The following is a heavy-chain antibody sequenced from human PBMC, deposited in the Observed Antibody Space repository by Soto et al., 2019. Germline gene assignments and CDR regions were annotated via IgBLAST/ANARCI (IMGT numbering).Heavy chain of an antibody. CDR1: GYTFTSYA. D-gene: IGHD3-10*01. CDR2: INAGNGNT. CDR3: TRDMGFGVADY. Sequence: QVQLVQSGAEVKKPGASVKVSCKASGYTFTSYAMHWVRQAPGQRLEWMGWINAGNGNTKYSQKFQGRVTITRDTAASTAYMELSSLISDDTAVYYCTRDMGFGVADYWGQGTLVTVSS. V-gene: IGHV1-3*01. J-gene: IGHJ4*02.